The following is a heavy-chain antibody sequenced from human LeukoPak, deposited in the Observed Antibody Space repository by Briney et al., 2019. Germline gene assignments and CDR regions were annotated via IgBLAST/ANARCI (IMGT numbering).Heavy chain of an antibody. CDR2: ISAYNGNT. Sequence: ASVKVSCKASGYTYTTYGITWVRQAPGQGLEWMGWISAYNGNTNYAQKFQGRLTITTDTTTRTAYMELRSLRFDDTAVYYCARQAACSSIRCPIDYWGQGTLVTV. D-gene: IGHD2-2*01. V-gene: IGHV1-18*01. CDR3: ARQAACSSIRCPIDY. J-gene: IGHJ4*02. CDR1: GYTYTTYG.